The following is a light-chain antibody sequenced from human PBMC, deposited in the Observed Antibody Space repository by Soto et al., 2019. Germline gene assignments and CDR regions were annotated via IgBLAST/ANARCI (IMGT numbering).Light chain of an antibody. CDR1: QSVSSN. J-gene: IGKJ4*01. V-gene: IGKV3-20*01. Sequence: IVLTQSPATLSVSPGERTTLSCRASQSVSSNLAWYQQKPGQAPRLLIYGASSRATGIPDRFSGSGSGTDFTLTISRLEPEDFVVYYCQQYGSSPPLTFGGGTKVDIK. CDR3: QQYGSSPPLT. CDR2: GAS.